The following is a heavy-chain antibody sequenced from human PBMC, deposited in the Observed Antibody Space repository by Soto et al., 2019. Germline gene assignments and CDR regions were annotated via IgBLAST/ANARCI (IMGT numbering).Heavy chain of an antibody. CDR2: INSDGSST. V-gene: IGHV3-74*01. CDR3: ARDRRILLRLYGMDV. CDR1: GFTFSSYW. D-gene: IGHD2-15*01. J-gene: IGHJ6*02. Sequence: GGSLRLSCAASGFTFSSYWMHWVRQAPGKGLVWVSRINSDGSSTRYADSVKGRFTISRDNAKNTLYLQMNSLRAEDTAVYYCARDRRILLRLYGMDVWGQGTTVTVSS.